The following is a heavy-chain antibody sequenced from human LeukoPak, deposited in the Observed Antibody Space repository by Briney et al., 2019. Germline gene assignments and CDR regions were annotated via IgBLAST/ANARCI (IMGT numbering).Heavy chain of an antibody. CDR3: ERHAAVEGSSGWSPLWWFDP. CDR2: MHHSGST. CDR1: GGSIRSYY. Sequence: PSETLSLTCTVSGGSIRSYYWSWIRQPPGKGLEWIGYMHHSGSTKHNPYLKSRVTISVDTSKSQFSLKLSSVTAADTAVYYCERHAAVEGSSGWSPLWWFDPGAREPWSPSP. D-gene: IGHD6-19*01. J-gene: IGHJ5*02. V-gene: IGHV4-59*08.